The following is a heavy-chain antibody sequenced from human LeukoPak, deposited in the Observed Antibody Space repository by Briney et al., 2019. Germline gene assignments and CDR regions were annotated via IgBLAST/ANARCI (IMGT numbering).Heavy chain of an antibody. V-gene: IGHV3-7*01. CDR3: ARVHAGNYGYESH. Sequence: GGSLRLSCAASGFTFSSCWMSWVRQAPGRGLEWVANINQDGSRIYYVDSVKGRFTISRDNARNSLYLQMNSLRAEDTAVYHCARVHAGNYGYESHWGQGTLVTVSS. J-gene: IGHJ4*02. CDR1: GFTFSSCW. CDR2: INQDGSRI. D-gene: IGHD3-9*01.